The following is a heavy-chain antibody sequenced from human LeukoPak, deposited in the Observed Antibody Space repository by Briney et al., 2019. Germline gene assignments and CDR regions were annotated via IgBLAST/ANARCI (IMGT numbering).Heavy chain of an antibody. CDR1: GGSISSAGYY. D-gene: IGHD6-13*01. V-gene: IGHV4-31*03. Sequence: SETLSLTCTVSGGSISSAGYYWSWISQRPGKGLEWMGFIYYSGTTYYNPSLKSRVFISLNTSQNQVSLQLSSVTAADTAVYYCARATGGAAAADFDPWGQGTLVTVSS. CDR2: IYYSGTT. J-gene: IGHJ5*02. CDR3: ARATGGAAAADFDP.